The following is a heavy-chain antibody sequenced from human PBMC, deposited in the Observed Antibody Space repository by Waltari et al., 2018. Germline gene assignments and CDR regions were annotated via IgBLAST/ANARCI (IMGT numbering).Heavy chain of an antibody. D-gene: IGHD2-8*01. CDR3: AKGMLYYFDY. V-gene: IGHV3-23*01. J-gene: IGHJ4*02. Sequence: EVQLLESGGGLVQPGGSLRLSCAASGFTFSSYAMSWVRQAPGKGLGWVSAIRGSGGSTYDADSVKGRFTISRDNSKNTLYLQMNSLRAEDTAVYYCAKGMLYYFDYWGQGTLVTVSS. CDR1: GFTFSSYA. CDR2: IRGSGGST.